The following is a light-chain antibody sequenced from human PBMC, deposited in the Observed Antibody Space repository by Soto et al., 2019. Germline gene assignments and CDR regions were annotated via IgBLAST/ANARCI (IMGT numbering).Light chain of an antibody. CDR2: AAS. J-gene: IGKJ3*01. Sequence: DIQMTQSPTSLSASVGDRVTITCRASQGIRNFVAWYQQKPGKAPKLLIYAASNLQSGVPSRFSGSGSGTDFTLTINSMQPEDFATYSCQKYSSVPVFGPGTKVEIK. CDR3: QKYSSVPV. CDR1: QGIRNF. V-gene: IGKV1-27*01.